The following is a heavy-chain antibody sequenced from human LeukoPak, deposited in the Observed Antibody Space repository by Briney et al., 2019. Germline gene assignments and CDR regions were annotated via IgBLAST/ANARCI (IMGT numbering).Heavy chain of an antibody. V-gene: IGHV3-23*01. CDR2: ISDSGGSA. D-gene: IGHD2-21*02. J-gene: IGHJ1*01. CDR1: GFTFSTYA. Sequence: GGSLRLPCAASGFTFSTYAMSWVRQAPGKGLEWVSAISDSGGSAYYADSVKGRFTISRDNSKNTLHLQLNSLRAEDTAVYYCAKTLCGGDCYFYAEYFQHWGQGTLVTVSS. CDR3: AKTLCGGDCYFYAEYFQH.